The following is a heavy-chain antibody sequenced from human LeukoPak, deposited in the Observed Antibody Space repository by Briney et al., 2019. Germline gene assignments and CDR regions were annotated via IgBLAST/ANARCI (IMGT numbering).Heavy chain of an antibody. V-gene: IGHV4-59*02. CDR1: GFTVSSNS. D-gene: IGHD3-10*01. CDR3: ARLLYYYGSADY. J-gene: IGHJ4*02. Sequence: GSLRLSCTVSGFTVSSNSMSWIRQPPGKGLEWIGYIYYSGSTNYNPSLKSRVTISVDTSKNQFSLKLSSVTAANTAVYYCARLLYYYGSADYWGQGTLVTVSS. CDR2: IYYSGST.